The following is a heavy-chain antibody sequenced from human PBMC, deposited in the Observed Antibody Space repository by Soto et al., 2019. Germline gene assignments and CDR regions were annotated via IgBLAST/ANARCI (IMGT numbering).Heavy chain of an antibody. CDR2: IYYSGST. D-gene: IGHD2-15*01. CDR3: AAAPRY. V-gene: IGHV4-59*01. Sequence: QVQLQESGPGLVKPSETLSLTCTVSGGSISAYYWSWIRQTPEKGLEWIGYIYYSGSTNSNPSLTSRFTMFIDMSKNQFSLKLTSVSAADPAVYYCAAAPRYWGQGILVTVSS. CDR1: GGSISAYY. J-gene: IGHJ4*02.